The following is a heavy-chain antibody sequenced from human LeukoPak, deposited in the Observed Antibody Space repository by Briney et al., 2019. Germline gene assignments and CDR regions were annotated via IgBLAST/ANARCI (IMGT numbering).Heavy chain of an antibody. Sequence: SQTLSLTCTVSGGSISSGGYYWSWIRQPPGKGLEWIVYIYHSGSTYYNPSLKRQVTIPVDRSKNQFSLKLSSVTAADTAVYYCARGSYCSSTSCYFRDDYWGQGTLVTVSS. J-gene: IGHJ4*02. D-gene: IGHD2-2*01. CDR3: ARGSYCSSTSCYFRDDY. CDR2: IYHSGST. CDR1: GGSISSGGYY. V-gene: IGHV4-30-2*01.